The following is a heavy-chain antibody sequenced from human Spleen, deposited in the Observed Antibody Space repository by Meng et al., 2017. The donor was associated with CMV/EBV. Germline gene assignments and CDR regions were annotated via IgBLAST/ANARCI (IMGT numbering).Heavy chain of an antibody. CDR1: GFTFSSYE. Sequence: GESLKISCAASGFTFSSYEMNWVRQAPGKGLEWVSYISSSGSTIYYADSVKGRFTIFRDNAKNLLYLQMYNLRAEDTAVYYCARDVNIGVVTRGYWGQGTLVTVSS. D-gene: IGHD3-3*01. CDR3: ARDVNIGVVTRGY. CDR2: ISSSGSTI. J-gene: IGHJ4*02. V-gene: IGHV3-48*03.